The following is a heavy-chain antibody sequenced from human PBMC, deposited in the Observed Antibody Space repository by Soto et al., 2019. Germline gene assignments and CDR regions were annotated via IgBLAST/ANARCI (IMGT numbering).Heavy chain of an antibody. CDR2: VSGSGDST. J-gene: IGHJ4*02. V-gene: IGHV3-23*01. CDR3: AKGRASDCPGCTQDY. D-gene: IGHD2-21*02. CDR1: AFTFSSYA. Sequence: EVQLLESGGGLAQPGGSLRLSCAASAFTFSSYAMSWVRQAPGEGLEWVSAVSGSGDSTYYADSVKGRFTISRDNSKNPLYLQMNSLRAEDTAVYYCAKGRASDCPGCTQDYWGQGPLVTVSS.